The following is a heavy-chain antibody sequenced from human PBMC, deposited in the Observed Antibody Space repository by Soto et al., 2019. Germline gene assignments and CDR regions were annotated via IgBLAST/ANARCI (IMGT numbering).Heavy chain of an antibody. Sequence: QVQLQESGPGLVKPSETLSLTCTVSGGSISSYYWAWIRQPPGKGLEYIGYVYYTGSTDYNPSLRSRVTISVDTSKNQFSLNLNSVTAADTAVYYCAGHENGGTYPLGFWGQGALVTVSS. CDR3: AGHENGGTYPLGF. V-gene: IGHV4-59*08. CDR1: GGSISSYY. J-gene: IGHJ4*02. CDR2: VYYTGST. D-gene: IGHD1-26*01.